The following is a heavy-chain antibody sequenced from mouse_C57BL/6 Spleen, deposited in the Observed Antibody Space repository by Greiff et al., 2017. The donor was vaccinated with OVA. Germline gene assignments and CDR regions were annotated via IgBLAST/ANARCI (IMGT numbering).Heavy chain of an antibody. D-gene: IGHD4-1*01. J-gene: IGHJ4*01. CDR1: GYTFTSYW. CDR3: ARRGNWDAMDY. CDR2: IDPSDSYT. V-gene: IGHV1-69*01. Sequence: QVQLQQSGAELVMPGASVKLSCKASGYTFTSYWMHWVKQRPGQGLEWIGEIDPSDSYTNYNQKFKGKSTLTVDKSSSTAYMQLSSLTSEDSAVYYCARRGNWDAMDYWGQGTSVTVSS.